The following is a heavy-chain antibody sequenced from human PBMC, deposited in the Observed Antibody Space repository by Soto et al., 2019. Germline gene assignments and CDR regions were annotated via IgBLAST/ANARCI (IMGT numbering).Heavy chain of an antibody. D-gene: IGHD6-19*01. J-gene: IGHJ6*01. Sequence: ASVKVSCKVSGYTLTELSIHWVRQAPLKVLEWMVGFDPEDGETIYAQKFQGRVTMTEDTSTDTAYMELSSLRSEDTAVYYCATDMNPEHTGWDVDYYGMEFWAPGTTVTVSS. V-gene: IGHV1-24*01. CDR3: ATDMNPEHTGWDVDYYGMEF. CDR1: GYTLTELS. CDR2: FDPEDGET.